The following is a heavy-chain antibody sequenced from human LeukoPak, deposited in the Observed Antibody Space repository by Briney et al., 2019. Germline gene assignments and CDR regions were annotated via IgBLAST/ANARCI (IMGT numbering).Heavy chain of an antibody. CDR1: GFTFSDYA. CDR3: AKLTPVSNY. Sequence: GGSLRLSCAASGFTFSDYAMTWVRQAPGKGLEWVSSITTNGVSANYADSVKGRFTISRDNSKNTLYLQMNSLRAEDTALYYCAKLTPVSNYWGQGTLVTVSS. V-gene: IGHV3-23*01. J-gene: IGHJ4*02. D-gene: IGHD2-15*01. CDR2: ITTNGVSA.